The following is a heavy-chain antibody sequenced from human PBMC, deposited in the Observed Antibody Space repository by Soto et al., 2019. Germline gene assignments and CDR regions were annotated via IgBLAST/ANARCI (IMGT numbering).Heavy chain of an antibody. V-gene: IGHV4-59*12. CDR2: IYYSGST. CDR3: ARDIAVADQYYFDY. D-gene: IGHD6-19*01. CDR1: GDSISYYY. J-gene: IGHJ4*02. Sequence: SETLSLTCTVSGDSISYYYWTWIRQPPGKGLEWIGYIYYSGSTNYNPSLKSRVTMSVDTSKNQFSLKLSSVTAADTAVYYCARDIAVADQYYFDYWGQGTLVTVSS.